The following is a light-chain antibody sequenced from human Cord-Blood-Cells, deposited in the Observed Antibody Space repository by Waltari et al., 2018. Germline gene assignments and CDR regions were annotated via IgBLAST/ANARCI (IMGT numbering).Light chain of an antibody. V-gene: IGLV2-8*01. Sequence: QSALTQPPSASGSPGQSVTISCTGTSSDVGGYNYVSWYQQHPGKAPKLMIYEVSKRPPGGPDRFSGCKSGNTASLPVSGLQAEDEADYYCSSYAGSNNYVFGTGTTVTVL. CDR3: SSYAGSNNYV. CDR2: EVS. J-gene: IGLJ1*01. CDR1: SSDVGGYNY.